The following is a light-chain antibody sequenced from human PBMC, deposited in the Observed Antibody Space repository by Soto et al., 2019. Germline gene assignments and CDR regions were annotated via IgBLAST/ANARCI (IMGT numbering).Light chain of an antibody. Sequence: IQLTQSPSSLSASVGDRVTITCRASQDIAIYLAWYQQKPGEAPKLLIYAASTLYGGVPSRFSGSGSGTDFALTITSLQAEDFATYYCLQLRMYPSTFGGGTMVEIK. CDR2: AAS. J-gene: IGKJ4*01. CDR1: QDIAIY. V-gene: IGKV1-9*01. CDR3: LQLRMYPST.